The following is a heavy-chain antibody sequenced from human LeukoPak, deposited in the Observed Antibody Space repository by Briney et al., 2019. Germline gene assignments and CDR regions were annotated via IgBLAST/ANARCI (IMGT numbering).Heavy chain of an antibody. CDR2: INSDGIST. CDR3: AREGAAAGLDY. D-gene: IGHD6-13*01. J-gene: IGHJ4*02. CDR1: GLTFSSYW. Sequence: GGSLRLSCAASGLTFSSYWMHWVRQAPGKGLVWVSRINSDGISTSYADSVKGRFTISRDNTKNTLYLQMNSLRAEDTAVYYCAREGAAAGLDYWGQGTLVTVSS. V-gene: IGHV3-74*01.